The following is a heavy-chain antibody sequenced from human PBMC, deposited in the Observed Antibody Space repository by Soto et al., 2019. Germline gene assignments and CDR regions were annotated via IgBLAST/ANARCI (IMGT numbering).Heavy chain of an antibody. CDR2: ITTDGSDT. CDR1: GFTFSALW. D-gene: IGHD5-18*01. Sequence: EVQLVESGGGLVQPGGSLRLSCAASGFTFSALWMHWVRQAPGKGLVWVSRITTDGSDTAYADSVKGRFTISRDNAKNTVYLQMNSLRVEDTAVYYCERAMGYNNDPTFDYWGQGTLVTVSS. V-gene: IGHV3-74*01. CDR3: ERAMGYNNDPTFDY. J-gene: IGHJ4*02.